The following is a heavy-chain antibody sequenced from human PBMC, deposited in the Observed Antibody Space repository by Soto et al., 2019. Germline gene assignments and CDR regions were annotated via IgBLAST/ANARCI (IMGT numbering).Heavy chain of an antibody. D-gene: IGHD2-15*01. Sequence: VNGSRKTSVYTNSVYASSCLINTTKQGLEWMGGIIPIFGTANYAQKFQGRVTITADESTSTAYMELSSLRSEDTAVYYCAREFRHCSGGRCYSDWFEPWGQGTLVTVSS. J-gene: IGHJ5*02. V-gene: IGHV1-69*01. CDR3: AREFRHCSGGRCYSDWFEP. CDR1: VYTNSVYA. CDR2: IIPIFGTA.